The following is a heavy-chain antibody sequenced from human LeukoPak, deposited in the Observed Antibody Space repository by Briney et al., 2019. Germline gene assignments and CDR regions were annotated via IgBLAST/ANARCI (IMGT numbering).Heavy chain of an antibody. D-gene: IGHD5-24*01. CDR1: GYTFTGYY. V-gene: IGHV1-2*02. CDR2: INPNSGGT. Sequence: GASVKVSCKASGYTFTGYYMHWVRQAPGQGLEWMGWINPNSGGTNYAQKFQGRVTMTRDTSISTAYMELSRLRSDDTAVYYCARGVAEMATERRGHYYYMDVWGKGTTVTVSS. J-gene: IGHJ6*03. CDR3: ARGVAEMATERRGHYYYMDV.